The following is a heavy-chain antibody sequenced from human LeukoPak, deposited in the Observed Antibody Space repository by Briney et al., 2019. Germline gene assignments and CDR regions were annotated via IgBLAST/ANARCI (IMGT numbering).Heavy chain of an antibody. D-gene: IGHD2-2*01. CDR3: AKGTLGSCSGAACYEFDN. CDR1: GFSFSTYA. J-gene: IGHJ4*02. Sequence: GGSLRLSCAASGFSFSTYAMNWVRQAPGKRLEWVSSITATGRDTYYALSVKGRITISRDNSKDTLYLQMNSLRADDTALYYCAKGTLGSCSGAACYEFDNWGQGTLVTVSS. CDR2: ITATGRDT. V-gene: IGHV3-23*01.